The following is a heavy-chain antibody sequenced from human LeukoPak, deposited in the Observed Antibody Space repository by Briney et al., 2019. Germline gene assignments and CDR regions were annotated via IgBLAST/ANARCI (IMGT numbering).Heavy chain of an antibody. Sequence: SETLSLTCTVSGGSISSYYWSWIRQPPGKGLEWIGYIYYSGSTNYNPSLKSRVTISVDTSKNQFSLKLSSVTAADTAVYYCARVTMIVVVKFDYWGQGTLVTVSS. D-gene: IGHD3-22*01. CDR3: ARVTMIVVVKFDY. CDR1: GGSISSYY. V-gene: IGHV4-59*12. J-gene: IGHJ4*02. CDR2: IYYSGST.